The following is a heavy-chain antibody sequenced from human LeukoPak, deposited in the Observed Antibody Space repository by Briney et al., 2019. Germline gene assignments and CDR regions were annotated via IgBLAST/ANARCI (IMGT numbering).Heavy chain of an antibody. CDR3: AKVSGGTTSSAGDYYYYYMDV. CDR1: GYTFTSYY. J-gene: IGHJ6*03. CDR2: INPSGGST. V-gene: IGHV1-46*01. D-gene: IGHD1-1*01. Sequence: ASVKVSCKASGYTFTSYYMHWVRQAPGQGLEWMGIINPSGGSTSYAQKFQGRVTMTRDMSTSTVYMELSSLRSEDTAVYYCAKVSGGTTSSAGDYYYYYMDVWGKGTTVTVSS.